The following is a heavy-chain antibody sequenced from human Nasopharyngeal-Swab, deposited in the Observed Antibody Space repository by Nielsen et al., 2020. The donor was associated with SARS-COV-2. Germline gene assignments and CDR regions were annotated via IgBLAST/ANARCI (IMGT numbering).Heavy chain of an antibody. CDR3: SREDSGYYYGMDV. J-gene: IGHJ6*02. V-gene: IGHV4-30-4*01. CDR2: IYYSGST. CDR1: GGSISSGDYY. D-gene: IGHD2-15*01. Sequence: SETLSLTCTVSGGSISSGDYYWSWIRQPPGKGLEWIGNIYYSGSTYYNPYVKSRVTISVDTSKNQLSLKLNSVTAADTAVYYCSREDSGYYYGMDVWGQGTTVTVSS.